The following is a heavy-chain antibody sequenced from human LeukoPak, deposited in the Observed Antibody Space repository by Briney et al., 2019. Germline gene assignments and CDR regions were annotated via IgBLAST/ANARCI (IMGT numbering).Heavy chain of an antibody. CDR1: GFTPRKSE. J-gene: IGHJ6*03. V-gene: IGHV3-48*03. D-gene: IGHD3-10*02. CDR2: NSSSGSTI. CDR3: AELGSTMIGGV. Sequence: GGAPRLSRAAPGFTPRKSEMYWGPPAPGEGLWGVSYNSSSGSTIYYADSVKGRFTISRDNAKNSLYLQMDRLRAEDTAVYFCAELGSTMIGGVWGRGTTV.